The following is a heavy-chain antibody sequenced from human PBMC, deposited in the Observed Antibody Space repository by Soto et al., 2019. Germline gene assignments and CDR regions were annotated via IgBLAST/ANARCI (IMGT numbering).Heavy chain of an antibody. CDR1: GGSISTENYF. Sequence: QLQLQESGPGLVKPSETLSLTCTVSGGSISTENYFWGWVRQPPGKGLEWIGTIYYSGRTYYNPSPKSRITISVDTSKNQFAMKLSSVTAADTAVYYCAREVTSAAHNWGQGTLVTVSS. V-gene: IGHV4-39*01. CDR3: AREVTSAAHN. J-gene: IGHJ4*02. D-gene: IGHD2-2*01. CDR2: IYYSGRT.